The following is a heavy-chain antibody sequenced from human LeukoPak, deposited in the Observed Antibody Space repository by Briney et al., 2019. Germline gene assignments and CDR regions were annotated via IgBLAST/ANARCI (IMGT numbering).Heavy chain of an antibody. V-gene: IGHV3-23*01. CDR2: IGGSGGST. CDR1: GFTFSSYA. CDR3: AREGGRGFSY. J-gene: IGHJ4*02. Sequence: QAGGSLRLSCAASGFTFSSYAMSWVRQAPGKGLEWVSAIGGSGGSTYYADSVKGRFTISRDNSKNTLYLQMNSLRAEDAAVYFCAREGGRGFSYWGQGTLVTVPS.